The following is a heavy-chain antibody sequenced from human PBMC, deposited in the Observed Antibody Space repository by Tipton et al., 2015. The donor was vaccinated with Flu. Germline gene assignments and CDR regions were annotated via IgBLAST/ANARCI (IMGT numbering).Heavy chain of an antibody. D-gene: IGHD1-26*01. Sequence: TLSLTCTVSRGSISSYYWSWIRQPPGKGLEWIGYIYYSGSTNYNPSLQSRVTISVDTSKSQFSLKLSSVTAADTAVYYCVRGYSATYGKFDYWGRGTLVTVSS. V-gene: IGHV4-59*01. CDR3: VRGYSATYGKFDY. CDR1: RGSISSYY. J-gene: IGHJ4*02. CDR2: IYYSGST.